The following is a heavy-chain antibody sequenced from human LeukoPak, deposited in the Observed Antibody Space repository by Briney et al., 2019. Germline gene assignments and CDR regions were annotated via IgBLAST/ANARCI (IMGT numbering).Heavy chain of an antibody. CDR2: IYYSGST. D-gene: IGHD3-3*02. J-gene: IGHJ6*03. V-gene: IGHV4-61*01. CDR1: GYSISSGYY. CDR3: ARAVGFLEWLPRMGGYYYYYMDV. Sequence: PSETLSLTCAVSGYSISSGYYWSWIRQPPGKGLEWIGYIYYSGSTNYNPSLKSRVTISVDTSKNQFSLKLSSVTAADTAVYYCARAVGFLEWLPRMGGYYYYYMDVWGKGTTVTVSS.